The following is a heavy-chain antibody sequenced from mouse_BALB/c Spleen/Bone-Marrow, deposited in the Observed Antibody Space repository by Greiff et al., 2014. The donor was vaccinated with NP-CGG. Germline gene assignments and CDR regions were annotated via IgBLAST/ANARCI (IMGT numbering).Heavy chain of an antibody. Sequence: EVQRVESGTELVKPGASVKLSCTASGFNIKDTYMHWVKQRPEQGLEWIGRIDPANGNTRYDPKFQGKATITADTSSNTAYLQLTSLTSEDTAVYYCARAYYYGSSYYVMDYWGQGTSVTVSS. CDR1: GFNIKDTY. J-gene: IGHJ4*01. CDR3: ARAYYYGSSYYVMDY. CDR2: IDPANGNT. V-gene: IGHV14-3*02. D-gene: IGHD1-1*01.